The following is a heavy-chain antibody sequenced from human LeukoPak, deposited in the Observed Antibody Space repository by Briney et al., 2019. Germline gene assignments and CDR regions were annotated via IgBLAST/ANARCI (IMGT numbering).Heavy chain of an antibody. D-gene: IGHD6-19*01. CDR3: ASAYNSGWSFDY. V-gene: IGHV3-66*01. CDR1: GFTVSSNL. J-gene: IGHJ4*02. Sequence: PGGSLRLSCAASGFTVSSNLMSWVRQAPGKGLEWVSLLYSDGSTYYADSVKGRFTVSRDNSKNTLYLQMNSLRTEDTAVYCCASAYNSGWSFDYWGQGTLVTVSS. CDR2: LYSDGST.